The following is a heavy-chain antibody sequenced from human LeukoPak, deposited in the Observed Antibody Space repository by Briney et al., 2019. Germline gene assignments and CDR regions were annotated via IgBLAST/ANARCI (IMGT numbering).Heavy chain of an antibody. CDR3: ARHEAAAAGTIFFDY. Sequence: NPSETLSLTCTVSGGSISSSSYYWGWIRQPPGKGLEWIGSIYYSGSTYYNPSLKSRVTISVDTSKNQFSLKLSSVTAAGTAVYYCARHEAAAAGTIFFDYWGQGTLVTVSS. CDR1: GGSISSSSYY. CDR2: IYYSGST. V-gene: IGHV4-39*01. D-gene: IGHD6-13*01. J-gene: IGHJ4*02.